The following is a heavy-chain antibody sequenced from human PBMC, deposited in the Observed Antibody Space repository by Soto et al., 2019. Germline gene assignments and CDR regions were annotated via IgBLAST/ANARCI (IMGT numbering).Heavy chain of an antibody. Sequence: EVQLLESGGGLVQPGVSLRLSCAASGFTFSGYAMSWVRQAPGKGLEWVSVITTGVGITNYADSVKGRFTISKDNSKNTLYLQMDSLTAEDTAIYFCAKFRGGSISSWCFEHWGQGTLVTVSS. V-gene: IGHV3-23*01. CDR3: AKFRGGSISSWCFEH. D-gene: IGHD6-13*01. CDR1: GFTFSGYA. J-gene: IGHJ4*02. CDR2: ITTGVGIT.